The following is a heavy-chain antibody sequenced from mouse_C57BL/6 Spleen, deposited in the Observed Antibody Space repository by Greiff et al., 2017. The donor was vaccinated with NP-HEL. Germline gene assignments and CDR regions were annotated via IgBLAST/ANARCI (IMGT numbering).Heavy chain of an antibody. J-gene: IGHJ3*01. Sequence: EVKLQESGPGLVKPSQSLSLTCSVTGYSITSGYYWNWIRQFPGNKLEWMGYISYDGSNNYNPSLKNRISITRDTSKNQFFLKLNSVTTEDTATYYCARDSDYGSSYSAWFAYWGQGTLVTVSA. CDR2: ISYDGSN. CDR3: ARDSDYGSSYSAWFAY. CDR1: GYSITSGYY. D-gene: IGHD1-1*01. V-gene: IGHV3-6*01.